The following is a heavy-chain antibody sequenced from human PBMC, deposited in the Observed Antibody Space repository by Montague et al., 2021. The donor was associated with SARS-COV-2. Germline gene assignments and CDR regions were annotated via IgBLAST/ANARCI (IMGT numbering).Heavy chain of an antibody. D-gene: IGHD3-10*01. CDR2: ISYDGSNK. V-gene: IGHV3-30-3*01. CDR3: ARESRWFGEYALDY. J-gene: IGHJ4*02. CDR1: GFTFSSYA. Sequence: SLRLSCAAPGFTFSSYAMHWVRQAPGKGLEWLAVISYDGSNKYYADSVRGRFTISRDNSENTLYLQMNSLRAEDTAVYYCARESRWFGEYALDYWGQGTLVTVSS.